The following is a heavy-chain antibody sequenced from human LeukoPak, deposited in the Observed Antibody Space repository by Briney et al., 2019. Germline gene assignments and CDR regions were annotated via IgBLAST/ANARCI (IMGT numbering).Heavy chain of an antibody. V-gene: IGHV4-34*01. CDR3: ARDSYGGPFDY. CDR1: GGSFSGYY. D-gene: IGHD4-23*01. J-gene: IGHJ4*02. CDR2: INHSGST. Sequence: PSETLSLTCAVYGGSFSGYYWSWIRQPPGKGLEWIGEINHSGSTNYNPSLKSRVTISVDTSKNQFSLKLSSVTAADTAVYYCARDSYGGPFDYWGQGTLVTVSS.